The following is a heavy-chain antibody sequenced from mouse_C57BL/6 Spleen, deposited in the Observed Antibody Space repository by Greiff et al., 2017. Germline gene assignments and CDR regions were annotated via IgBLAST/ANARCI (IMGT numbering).Heavy chain of an antibody. D-gene: IGHD2-2*01. CDR1: GYTFTSYW. J-gene: IGHJ3*01. CDR2: IYPGSGST. CDR3: ARWGYYGYDPFAY. V-gene: IGHV1-55*01. Sequence: QVQLQQPGAELVKPGASVKMSCKASGYTFTSYWITWVKQRPGQGLEWIGDIYPGSGSTNYNEKFKSKATLTVYASSSTASMQLSSLTSEDSAVYYCARWGYYGYDPFAYWGQGTLVTVSA.